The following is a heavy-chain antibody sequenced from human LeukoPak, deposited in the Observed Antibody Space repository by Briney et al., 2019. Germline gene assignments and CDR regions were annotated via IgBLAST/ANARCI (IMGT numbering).Heavy chain of an antibody. CDR3: AGGGLVPAAARVIGFDI. CDR2: IYSGGST. D-gene: IGHD2-2*01. J-gene: IGHJ3*02. Sequence: PGGSLRLSCAASGSTVSSNYMSWVRQAPGKGLEWVSVIYSGGSTYYADSVKGRFTISRDNSKNTLYLQMNSLRAEDTAVYSCAGGGLVPAAARVIGFDIWGQGTMVTVSS. CDR1: GSTVSSNY. V-gene: IGHV3-66*02.